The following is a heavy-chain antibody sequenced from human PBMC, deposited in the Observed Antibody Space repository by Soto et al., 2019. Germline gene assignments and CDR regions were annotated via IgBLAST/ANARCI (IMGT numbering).Heavy chain of an antibody. D-gene: IGHD3-10*01. J-gene: IGHJ6*03. CDR1: GGSISSGGYY. Sequence: PSETLSLTCTVSGGSISSGGYYWSWIRQHPGKGLEWIGYIYYSGSTYYNPSLKSRVTISVDTSKNQFSLKLSSVTAADTAVYYCARTSETYGSGSYYRYYYYYYMDVWGKGTTVTVSS. CDR3: ARTSETYGSGSYYRYYYYYYMDV. V-gene: IGHV4-31*03. CDR2: IYYSGST.